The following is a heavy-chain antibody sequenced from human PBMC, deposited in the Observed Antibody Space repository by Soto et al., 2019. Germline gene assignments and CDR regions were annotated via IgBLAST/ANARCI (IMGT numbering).Heavy chain of an antibody. J-gene: IGHJ4*02. CDR1: GFTFSSYG. Sequence: QVQLVESGGGVVQPGRSLRLSCAASGFTFSSYGMHWVRQAPGKGLEWVAVIWYDGSNKYYADSVKGRFTISRDNSKNTLYLQMNSLRAEDTAVYYCAREGMRARAAAGKLDYWGQGTLVTVSS. CDR2: IWYDGSNK. CDR3: AREGMRARAAAGKLDY. V-gene: IGHV3-33*01. D-gene: IGHD6-13*01.